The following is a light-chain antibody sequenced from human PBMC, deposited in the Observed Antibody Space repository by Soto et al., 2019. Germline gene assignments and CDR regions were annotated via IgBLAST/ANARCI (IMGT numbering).Light chain of an antibody. J-gene: IGKJ5*01. CDR2: GTS. V-gene: IGKV3-15*01. CDR1: QSVGSN. Sequence: EIVMTQSPATLSVSPGERATLSCRASQSVGSNLAWYQQKPGQAPRLLIYGTSTRATGIPARFSGSGSGTEFTLTISSLQSEDFVVYYCQQYNNWPSITFGQGTRLEIK. CDR3: QQYNNWPSIT.